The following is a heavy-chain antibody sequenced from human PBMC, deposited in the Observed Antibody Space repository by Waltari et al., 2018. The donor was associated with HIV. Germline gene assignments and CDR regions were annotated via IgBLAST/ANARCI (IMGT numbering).Heavy chain of an antibody. CDR3: ATGGGTTSIQLYDLDV. J-gene: IGHJ6*02. Sequence: QVQLIPSAAEVKKPGASVNVSCQLFGYTLTELSMPWVRQAPGQGLEWMGGFDPEDDETIYAQKFQGRVTMTEDTSTDSAYMELSSLTSEDTAVYYCATGGGTTSIQLYDLDVWGQGTTVTVSS. D-gene: IGHD1-26*01. V-gene: IGHV1-24*01. CDR2: FDPEDDET. CDR1: GYTLTELS.